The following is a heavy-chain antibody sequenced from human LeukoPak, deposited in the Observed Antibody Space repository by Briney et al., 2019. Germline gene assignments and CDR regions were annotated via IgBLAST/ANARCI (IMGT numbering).Heavy chain of an antibody. J-gene: IGHJ6*03. D-gene: IGHD3-10*01. CDR2: ISSSSSYK. V-gene: IGHV3-21*04. CDR1: GFTFSSYS. CDR3: AKEKVTLVLLWFGYMDV. Sequence: PGGSLRLSCAASGFTFSSYSMNWVRQPPGKGLEWVSSISSSSSYKYYADSVKGRFTISRDNAKNSLYLQMNSLRAEDTAVYYCAKEKVTLVLLWFGYMDVWGKGTTVTVSS.